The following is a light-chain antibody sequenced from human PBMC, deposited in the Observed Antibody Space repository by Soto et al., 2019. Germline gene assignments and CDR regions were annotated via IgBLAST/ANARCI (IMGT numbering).Light chain of an antibody. V-gene: IGKV3-20*01. Sequence: IGLTPSPGTLSLSPGEIATLSCRSIQSVPSSYLGWYQQNPGQAPRLLIYGASRRATGIPDRFSGSGSGKDFTITISRLEPEDFAVFYCQQYGSAPEVTFGPGTELDIK. CDR3: QQYGSAPEVT. CDR1: QSVPSSY. J-gene: IGKJ3*01. CDR2: GAS.